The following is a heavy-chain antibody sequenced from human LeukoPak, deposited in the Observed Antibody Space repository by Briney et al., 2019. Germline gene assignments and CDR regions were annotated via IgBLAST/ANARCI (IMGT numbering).Heavy chain of an antibody. Sequence: PEGSLRLSCAASGFTFDDYAMPWVRQPPGKGLEWVSLISADGAGTSYANSVKGRFIISRDNSKNLLFLQMNGLRTEDTAFYFCAKVGPWLANDLWGQGILVTGAS. V-gene: IGHV3-43*02. CDR1: GFTFDDYA. J-gene: IGHJ5*02. CDR2: ISADGAGT. CDR3: AKVGPWLANDL. D-gene: IGHD6-19*01.